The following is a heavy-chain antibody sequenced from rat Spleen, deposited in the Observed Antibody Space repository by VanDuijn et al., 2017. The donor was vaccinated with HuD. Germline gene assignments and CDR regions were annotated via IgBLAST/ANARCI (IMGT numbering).Heavy chain of an antibody. V-gene: IGHV5-19*01. CDR2: ISPSGGST. Sequence: EVQLVESGGGLVQPGRSLKLSCAASGFTFSNFGLHWIRQAPTKGLEWVASISPSGGSTYYRDSVKGRLTIARDTAKRTLYLQMDSLRSEDTATYYCATDGYYYSGGYFDYWGQGVMVTVSS. D-gene: IGHD1-1*01. CDR3: ATDGYYYSGGYFDY. J-gene: IGHJ2*01. CDR1: GFTFSNFG.